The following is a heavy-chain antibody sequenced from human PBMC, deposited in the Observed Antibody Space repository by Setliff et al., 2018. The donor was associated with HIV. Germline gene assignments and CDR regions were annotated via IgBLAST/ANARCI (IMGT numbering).Heavy chain of an antibody. CDR3: ARQTWEYYDTLTGYYRSPKNFDS. Sequence: KASETLSLTCAVYGESFSGYYWSWIRQPPGKGLEWIGEITHSGSTNYNPSLKSRVTISLDTSKNQFFLKLSSVTAPDTAIYYCARQTWEYYDTLTGYYRSPKNFDSWGQGTLVTVSS. V-gene: IGHV4-34*01. J-gene: IGHJ4*02. CDR1: GESFSGYY. D-gene: IGHD3-9*01. CDR2: ITHSGST.